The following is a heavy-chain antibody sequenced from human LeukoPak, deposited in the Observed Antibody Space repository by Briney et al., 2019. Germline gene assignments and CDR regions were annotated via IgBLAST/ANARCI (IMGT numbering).Heavy chain of an antibody. CDR2: IKQDESEK. V-gene: IGHV3-7*01. Sequence: GGSLRLSCAASGFTFSSYWMSWVRQAPGKGLEWVANIKQDESEKYYVDSVKGRFTISRDNAKNSLYLQMNSLRAEDTAVYYCARVVPYSGSHWRLDYWGQGTLVTVSS. CDR1: GFTFSSYW. CDR3: ARVVPYSGSHWRLDY. D-gene: IGHD1-26*01. J-gene: IGHJ4*02.